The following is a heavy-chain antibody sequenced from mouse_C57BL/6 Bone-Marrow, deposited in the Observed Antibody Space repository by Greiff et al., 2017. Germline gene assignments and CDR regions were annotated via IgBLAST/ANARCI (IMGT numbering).Heavy chain of an antibody. CDR1: GYAFSSSW. D-gene: IGHD1-1*01. CDR3: ARRDSSITTVVATDYAMDY. J-gene: IGHJ4*01. Sequence: VKLVESGPELVKPGASVKISCKASGYAFSSSWMNWVKQRPGKGLEWIGRIYPGDGDTNYNGKFKGKATLTADKSSSTAYMQLSRLTSEDSAVYFCARRDSSITTVVATDYAMDYWGQGTSVTVSS. V-gene: IGHV1-82*01. CDR2: IYPGDGDT.